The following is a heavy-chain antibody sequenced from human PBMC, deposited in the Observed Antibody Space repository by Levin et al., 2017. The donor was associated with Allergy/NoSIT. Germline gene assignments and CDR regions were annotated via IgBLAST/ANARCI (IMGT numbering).Heavy chain of an antibody. J-gene: IGHJ6*02. V-gene: IGHV3-11*01. Sequence: GGSLRLSCAASGFTFSDYYMSWIRQAPGKGLEWVSYISSSGSSIYYADSVKGRFTISRDNAKNSLYLQMNSLRAEDTAVYYCARGGTYLCSGGSCNGMDVWGQGTTVTVSS. CDR1: GFTFSDYY. CDR2: ISSSGSSI. CDR3: ARGGTYLCSGGSCNGMDV. D-gene: IGHD2-15*01.